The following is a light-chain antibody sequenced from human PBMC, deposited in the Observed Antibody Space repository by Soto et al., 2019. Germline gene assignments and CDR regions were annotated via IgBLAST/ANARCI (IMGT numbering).Light chain of an antibody. CDR3: QQYNSSPYT. V-gene: IGKV1-5*03. CDR2: KAS. CDR1: QSINSW. J-gene: IGKJ2*01. Sequence: DFQMTQFPSTLSASVGDRVTITCRASQSINSWLAWYQQKPGKAPNLLIYKASSLESGVPSRFSGSGSRTEFTLTISSLQPDDFATYYCQQYNSSPYTFGQGTKLEIK.